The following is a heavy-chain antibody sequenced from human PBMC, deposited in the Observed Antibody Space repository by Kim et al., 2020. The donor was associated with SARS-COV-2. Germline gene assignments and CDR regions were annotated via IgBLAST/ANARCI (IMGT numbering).Heavy chain of an antibody. CDR2: ISTSGGDT. V-gene: IGHV3-23*05. CDR1: GFTFTSDH. CDR3: ARVPWTGDYA. D-gene: IGHD4-17*01. J-gene: IGHJ5*02. Sequence: GGSLRLSCAPSGFTFTSDHLSWVRQAPGKGLEWVSAISTSGGDTYYADSVKGRFTISRDNSKSTLYLQMNCLRAEDTAVYYCARVPWTGDYAWGQGSLVTVSS.